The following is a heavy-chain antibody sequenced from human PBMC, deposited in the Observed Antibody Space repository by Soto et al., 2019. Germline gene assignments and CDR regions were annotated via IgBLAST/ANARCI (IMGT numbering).Heavy chain of an antibody. CDR1: GFTFSSYA. Sequence: GGSLRLSCAASGFTFSSYAMSWVRQAPGKGLEWVSAISGSGGSTYYADSVKGRFTISRDNSKNTLYLQMNSLRAEDTAVYYCAKAMYSSSSGGNFDYWGQGTLVTVSS. CDR3: AKAMYSSSSGGNFDY. V-gene: IGHV3-23*01. J-gene: IGHJ4*02. CDR2: ISGSGGST. D-gene: IGHD6-6*01.